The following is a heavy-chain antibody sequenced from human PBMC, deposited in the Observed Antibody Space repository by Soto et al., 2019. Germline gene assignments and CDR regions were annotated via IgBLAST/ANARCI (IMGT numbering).Heavy chain of an antibody. CDR1: GFTFSSYA. V-gene: IGHV3-23*01. CDR3: AKDRRNWNRLYYYYGMDV. Sequence: PGGSLRLSCAAFGFTFSSYAMSWVRQAPGKGLEWVSAISGSGGSTYYADSVKGRFTISRDNSKNTLYLQMNSLRAEDTAVYYCAKDRRNWNRLYYYYGMDVWGQGTTVTVSS. CDR2: ISGSGGST. D-gene: IGHD1-1*01. J-gene: IGHJ6*02.